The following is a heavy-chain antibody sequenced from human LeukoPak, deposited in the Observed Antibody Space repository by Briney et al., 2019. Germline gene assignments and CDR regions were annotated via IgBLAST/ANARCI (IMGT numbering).Heavy chain of an antibody. CDR1: GFTFSSYA. CDR2: ISYDGSNK. V-gene: IGHV3-30*04. Sequence: GGSLRLSCAASGFTFSSYAMHWVRQAPGKGLEWVTIISYDGSNKYYADSVKGRFTISRDNSKNMLYLQMNSLRAEDTAVYYCARAQIRYGSGSYEGAFDYWGQGTLVTVSS. D-gene: IGHD3-10*01. J-gene: IGHJ4*02. CDR3: ARAQIRYGSGSYEGAFDY.